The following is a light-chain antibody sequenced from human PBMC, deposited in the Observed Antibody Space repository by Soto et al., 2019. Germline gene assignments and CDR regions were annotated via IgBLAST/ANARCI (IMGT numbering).Light chain of an antibody. Sequence: DIQMTQSPSSLSASVGDRVTITCRASQSISSYLNWYQQKPGKAPKLLIYAASSLQSEVPSRFSGSGSGTDFTLTISSLQPEDFATYSCQQSYSTPMYTFGQGTKLEIK. CDR2: AAS. CDR3: QQSYSTPMYT. CDR1: QSISSY. V-gene: IGKV1-39*01. J-gene: IGKJ2*01.